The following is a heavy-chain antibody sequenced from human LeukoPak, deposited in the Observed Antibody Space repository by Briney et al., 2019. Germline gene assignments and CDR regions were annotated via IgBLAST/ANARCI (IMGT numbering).Heavy chain of an antibody. CDR3: ARDDLAAAGTSNWFDP. V-gene: IGHV1-18*04. CDR1: GYTFTSYG. Sequence: ASVKVSCKASGYTFTSYGISWVRQAPGQGLEWMGWISAYNGNTNYAQKLQGRVTMATDTSTSTAYMELRSLRSDDTAVYYCARDDLAAAGTSNWFDPWGQGTLVTVSS. J-gene: IGHJ5*02. D-gene: IGHD6-13*01. CDR2: ISAYNGNT.